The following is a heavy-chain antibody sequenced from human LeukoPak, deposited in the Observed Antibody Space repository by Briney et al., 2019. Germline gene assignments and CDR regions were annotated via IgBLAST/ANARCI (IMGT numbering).Heavy chain of an antibody. D-gene: IGHD3-22*01. CDR1: GYSISSGYY. CDR3: ARDTYYYDSGYYGN. J-gene: IGHJ4*02. Sequence: SETLSLTCTVSGYSISSGYYWGWIRQPPGKGLEWIGSIYHSGNTYYNPSLKSRVTISVDTSKNQFSLKLSSVTAADTAVYYCARDTYYYDSGYYGNWGQGTLVTVSS. V-gene: IGHV4-38-2*02. CDR2: IYHSGNT.